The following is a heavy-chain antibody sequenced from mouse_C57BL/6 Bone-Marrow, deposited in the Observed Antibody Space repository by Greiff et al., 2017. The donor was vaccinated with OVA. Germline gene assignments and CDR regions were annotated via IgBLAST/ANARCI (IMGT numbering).Heavy chain of an antibody. V-gene: IGHV1-82*01. J-gene: IGHJ2*01. D-gene: IGHD2-4*01. CDR1: GYAFSSSW. CDR2: IYPGDGDT. CDR3: TKNPNYDEDY. Sequence: VQLQQSGPELVKPGASVKISCKASGYAFSSSWMNWVKQRPGKGLEWIGRIYPGDGDTNYNGKFKGKATLTADKSSSTAYIQLSSQTSEDSAVYFCTKNPNYDEDYWGQGTTLTVSS.